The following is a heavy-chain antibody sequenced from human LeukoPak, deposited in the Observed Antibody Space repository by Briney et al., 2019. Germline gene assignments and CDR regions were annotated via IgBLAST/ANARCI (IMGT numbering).Heavy chain of an antibody. D-gene: IGHD6-13*01. J-gene: IGHJ5*02. V-gene: IGHV4-4*07. Sequence: PSETLSLTCTVSGGPISSYYWSWIRQPAGKGLERIGRIYTSGSTKYNPSLKSRVTMSVDTSKNQFSLKLSSVTAADTAVYYCASDAVSSRWYWFDPWGHGTLVTVSS. CDR3: ASDAVSSRWYWFDP. CDR1: GGPISSYY. CDR2: IYTSGST.